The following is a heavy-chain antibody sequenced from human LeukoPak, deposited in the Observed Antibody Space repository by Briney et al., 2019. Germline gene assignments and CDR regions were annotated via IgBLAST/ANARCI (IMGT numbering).Heavy chain of an antibody. CDR1: GGSISSSTYY. V-gene: IGHV4-39*01. D-gene: IGHD3-22*01. Sequence: SETLSLTCTVSGGSISSSTYYWAWIRQPPGERLEWIGCIYYSGSTYYNPSLKSRVTISIDTSNIQFSLQLSSGTAADTAVYYWASQGDSSGYYRGFDPWGQGTLVTVSS. CDR2: IYYSGST. J-gene: IGHJ5*02. CDR3: ASQGDSSGYYRGFDP.